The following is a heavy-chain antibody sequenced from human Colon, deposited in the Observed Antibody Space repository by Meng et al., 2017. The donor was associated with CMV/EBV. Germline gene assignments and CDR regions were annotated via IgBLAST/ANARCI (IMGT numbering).Heavy chain of an antibody. J-gene: IGHJ4*02. CDR1: GGSFSSYY. CDR3: ARDDRGPAANSN. Sequence: ETLSLTCADYGGSFSSYYWTWIRQPPGKGLEWVSVLYSGGTTYYADSVKGRFTISRDNSKNTLYLQMNSLRTEDTAVYYCARDDRGPAANSNWGQGTMVTVSS. D-gene: IGHD2-2*01. CDR2: LYSGGTT. V-gene: IGHV3-53*05.